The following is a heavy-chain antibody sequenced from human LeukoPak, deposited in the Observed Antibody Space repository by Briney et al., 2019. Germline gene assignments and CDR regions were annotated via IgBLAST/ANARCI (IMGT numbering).Heavy chain of an antibody. D-gene: IGHD3-3*01. CDR3: ASRTYDFWSGYQGMDV. Sequence: SETLSLTCTVSGGSISSYYWSWIRQPAGKGLEWIGRIYTSGSTNYNPSLKSRVTMSVDTSKNQFSLKLSSVTAADTAVYYCASRTYDFWSGYQGMDVWGQGTTVTVSS. CDR2: IYTSGST. J-gene: IGHJ6*02. CDR1: GGSISSYY. V-gene: IGHV4-4*07.